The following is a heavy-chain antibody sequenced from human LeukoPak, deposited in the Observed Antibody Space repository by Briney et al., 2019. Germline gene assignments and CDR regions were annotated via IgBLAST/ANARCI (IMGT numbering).Heavy chain of an antibody. J-gene: IGHJ4*02. V-gene: IGHV1-2*02. CDR3: AREGNGLLSKNLDY. CDR1: GYTFTDYY. CDR2: INPRDGGT. D-gene: IGHD2-15*01. Sequence: ASVKVSCKGSGYTFTDYYLHWVRQAPGQGLEWVGYINPRDGGTSSPPNFRGRVTMTTDASSSTVYMELSRLTSDDTAIYYCAREGNGLLSKNLDYWGQGTLVTVSS.